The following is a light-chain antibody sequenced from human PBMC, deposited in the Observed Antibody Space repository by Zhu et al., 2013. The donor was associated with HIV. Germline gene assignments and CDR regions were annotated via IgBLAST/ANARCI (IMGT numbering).Light chain of an antibody. CDR2: GAS. J-gene: IGKJ2*03. V-gene: IGKV3-20*01. CDR3: QQFGNSPPYS. Sequence: EIVLTQSPGTLSLSPGERASLSCRASQSVSSSYSAWYQQKPGQAPRLLIYGASSRATGIPDRFSGSGSGTDFTLTISRLEPEDFAVYYCQQFGNSPPYSFGQGTKLEIK. CDR1: QSVSSSY.